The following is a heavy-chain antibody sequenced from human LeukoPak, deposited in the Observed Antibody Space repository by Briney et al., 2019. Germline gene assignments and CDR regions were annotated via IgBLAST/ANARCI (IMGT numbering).Heavy chain of an antibody. J-gene: IGHJ4*02. CDR3: ATRTGGSVWCSSTSCYHAFDY. D-gene: IGHD2-2*01. CDR2: INHSGST. CDR1: GGSISSGGYY. Sequence: SETLSLTCTVSGGSISSGGYYWSWIRQPPGTGLEWIGEINHSGSTNYNPSLKSRVTISVDTSKNQFSLKLSSVTAADTAVYYCATRTGGSVWCSSTSCYHAFDYWGQGTLVTVSS. V-gene: IGHV4-39*07.